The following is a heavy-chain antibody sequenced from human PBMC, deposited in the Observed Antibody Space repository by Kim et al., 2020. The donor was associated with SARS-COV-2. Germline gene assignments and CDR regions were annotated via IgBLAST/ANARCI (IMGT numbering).Heavy chain of an antibody. Sequence: ASVKVSCKASGYTFTSYGISWVRQAPGQGLEWMGWISAYNGNTNYAQKLQGRVTMTTDTSTSTAYMELRSLRSDDTAVYYCARDRVANLWFGEYPNPPFDYWGQGTLVTVSS. CDR1: GYTFTSYG. CDR2: ISAYNGNT. V-gene: IGHV1-18*04. CDR3: ARDRVANLWFGEYPNPPFDY. J-gene: IGHJ4*02. D-gene: IGHD3-10*01.